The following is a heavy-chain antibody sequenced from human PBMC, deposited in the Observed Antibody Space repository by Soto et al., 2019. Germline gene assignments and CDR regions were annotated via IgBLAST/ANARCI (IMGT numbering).Heavy chain of an antibody. Sequence: GGSLRLSCAASGFTFSSYSMNWVRQAPGKGLEWVSYISSSSSTIYYADSVKGRFTISRDNAKNSLYLQMNSLRAEDTAVYYWAVGYCSSTSCSTPSPLFDYWGQGTLVTVSS. CDR2: ISSSSSTI. J-gene: IGHJ4*02. D-gene: IGHD2-2*01. CDR3: AVGYCSSTSCSTPSPLFDY. V-gene: IGHV3-48*01. CDR1: GFTFSSYS.